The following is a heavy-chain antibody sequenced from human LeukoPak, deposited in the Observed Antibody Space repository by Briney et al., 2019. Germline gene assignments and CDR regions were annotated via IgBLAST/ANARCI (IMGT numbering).Heavy chain of an antibody. CDR1: GGSISSYY. D-gene: IGHD3-3*01. V-gene: IGHV4-4*07. J-gene: IGHJ3*02. CDR2: IYTSGST. CDR3: ARMSYDFWSGYPLAFDI. Sequence: SETLSLTCTVSGGSISSYYWSWIRQPAGKGLEWIGRIYTSGSTNYNPSLKSRVTMSVDTSKNQFSLKLSSVAAADTAVYYCARMSYDFWSGYPLAFDIWGQGTMVTVSS.